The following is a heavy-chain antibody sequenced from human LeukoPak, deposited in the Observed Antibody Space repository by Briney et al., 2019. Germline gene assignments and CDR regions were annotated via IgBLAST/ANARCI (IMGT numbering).Heavy chain of an antibody. D-gene: IGHD2-8*01. V-gene: IGHV1-18*04. Sequence: GASVKVSCKASGYTFTSCGISWVRQAPGQGLEWLGWVATYKTKTNYAQKFQGRVTMTTDTSTSTAYMELRSLRSDDTAVYYCARDRLPVTNENLFDPWGQGSLVTVSS. CDR3: ARDRLPVTNENLFDP. CDR1: GYTFTSCG. CDR2: VATYKTKT. J-gene: IGHJ5*02.